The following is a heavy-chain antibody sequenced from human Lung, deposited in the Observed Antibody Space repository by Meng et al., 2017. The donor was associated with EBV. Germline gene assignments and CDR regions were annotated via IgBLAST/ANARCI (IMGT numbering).Heavy chain of an antibody. J-gene: IGHJ5*02. CDR1: GGSISRRCSC. D-gene: IGHD4-17*01. CDR2: TLYPGGT. Sequence: HFLQLVVGLLNLSETSYLTRTLPGGSISRRCSCWGWLRQAPGKGLEWIGSTLYPGGTYANPPIKSRVTISVDTSTNQFSLKLTSVTAADTAVYSCARRGHEHGDFYKSWGQGTLVTVSS. V-gene: IGHV4-39*01. CDR3: ARRGHEHGDFYKS.